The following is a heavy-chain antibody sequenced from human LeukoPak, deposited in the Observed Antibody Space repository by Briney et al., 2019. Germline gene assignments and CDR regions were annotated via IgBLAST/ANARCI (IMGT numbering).Heavy chain of an antibody. D-gene: IGHD6-19*01. J-gene: IGHJ3*02. CDR2: INPSGGST. V-gene: IGHV1-46*01. CDR3: ARGRIAVAGTGLAAFDI. CDR1: GYTFTSYY. Sequence: ASVKVSCKASGYTFTSYYMHWVRQAPGQGLEWMGIINPSGGSTSYAQKFQGRVTMTRDTSTSTVYMELSSLRSEDTAVYYCARGRIAVAGTGLAAFDIWGQGTMVTVSS.